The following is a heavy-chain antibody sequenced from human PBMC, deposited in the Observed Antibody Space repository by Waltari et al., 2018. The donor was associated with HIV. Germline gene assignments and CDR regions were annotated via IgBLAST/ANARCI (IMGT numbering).Heavy chain of an antibody. D-gene: IGHD4-17*01. CDR3: VTNAIDDYGDFGSWFDP. J-gene: IGHJ5*02. CDR2: VNSRANTI. V-gene: IGHV3-48*03. CDR1: GFSLTSHE. Sequence: VESGGGVVRPGGSRRLSCEASGFSLTSHEGNWVRQPPGEGLQWISYVNSRANTIYYADSVRGRFTIFRDNTKNSVYLHMKNLEVEDTAIYYCVTNAIDDYGDFGSWFDPWGQGTLVTVSS.